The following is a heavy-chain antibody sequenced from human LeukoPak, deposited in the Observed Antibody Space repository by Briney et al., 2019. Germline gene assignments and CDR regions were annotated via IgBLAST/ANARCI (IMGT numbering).Heavy chain of an antibody. J-gene: IGHJ3*02. Sequence: SVKVSCKASGGTFSSYAISWVRQAPGQGLEWVGGIIPIFGTANYAQKFQGRVTITADESTSTAYMELSSLRSEDTAVYYCAREGGPSGAFDIWGQGTMVTVSS. V-gene: IGHV1-69*13. D-gene: IGHD3-10*01. CDR3: AREGGPSGAFDI. CDR2: IIPIFGTA. CDR1: GGTFSSYA.